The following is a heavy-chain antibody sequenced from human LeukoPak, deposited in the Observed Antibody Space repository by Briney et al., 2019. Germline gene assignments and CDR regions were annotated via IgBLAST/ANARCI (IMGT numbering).Heavy chain of an antibody. CDR3: ARDLDILTGYLNWFDP. J-gene: IGHJ5*02. CDR1: GYTFTCYY. Sequence: ASVKVSCKASGYTFTCYYMHWVRQAPGQGLEWMGRVNPNSGGTNYAQKFQGRVTMIRDTSISTAYMELSRLRSDDTAVYYCARDLDILTGYLNWFDPWGQGTLVTVSS. CDR2: VNPNSGGT. D-gene: IGHD3-9*01. V-gene: IGHV1-2*06.